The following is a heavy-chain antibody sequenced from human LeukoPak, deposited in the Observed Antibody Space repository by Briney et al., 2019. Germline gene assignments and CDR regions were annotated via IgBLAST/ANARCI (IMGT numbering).Heavy chain of an antibody. D-gene: IGHD1-26*01. CDR2: ISYDGSNK. CDR1: GFSFRSHA. Sequence: GRSLRLSCAASGFSFRSHAMHWVRQAPGKGLEWVAVISYDGSNKYYADSVKGRFTISRDNSKNTLYLQMNSLRAEDTAVYYCASKSYSFDYWGQGTLVTVSS. J-gene: IGHJ4*02. CDR3: ASKSYSFDY. V-gene: IGHV3-30*06.